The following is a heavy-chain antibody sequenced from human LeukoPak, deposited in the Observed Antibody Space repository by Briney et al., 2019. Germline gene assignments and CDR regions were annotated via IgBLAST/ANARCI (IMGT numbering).Heavy chain of an antibody. V-gene: IGHV4-38-2*01. D-gene: IGHD3-3*01. CDR2: IYHSGST. CDR3: ARQRGDTIFGVVKAEFDY. J-gene: IGHJ4*02. CDR1: GYSISSGYY. Sequence: SETLSLTCAVSGYSISSGYYWGWIRQPPGRGLEWVGSIYHSGSTYYNPSLKSRVTISVDTSKNSFSLQLSSLTAADTAVYYCARQRGDTIFGVVKAEFDYWGQGTLVTVSS.